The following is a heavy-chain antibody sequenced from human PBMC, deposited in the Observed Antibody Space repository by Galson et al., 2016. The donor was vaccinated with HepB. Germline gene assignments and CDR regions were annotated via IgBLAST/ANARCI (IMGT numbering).Heavy chain of an antibody. CDR1: GFTFSRYP. Sequence: SLRLSCAASGFTFSRYPIHWVRQAPGKGLEWVAAISYDGSNKFYADSVKGRFTISRDNSNNTLFFQLNSLRPEDTAVYYCARAETGGYDSGLDYWGQGTLVTVSS. CDR3: ARAETGGYDSGLDY. J-gene: IGHJ4*02. D-gene: IGHD5-12*01. V-gene: IGHV3-30-3*01. CDR2: ISYDGSNK.